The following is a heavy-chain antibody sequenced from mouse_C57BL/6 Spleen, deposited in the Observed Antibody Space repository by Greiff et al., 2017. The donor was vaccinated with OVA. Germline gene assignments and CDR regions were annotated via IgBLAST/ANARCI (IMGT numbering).Heavy chain of an antibody. Sequence: EVKLMESEGGLVQPGSSMKLSCTASGFTFSDYYMAWVRQVPEKGLEWVANINYDGSSTYYLDSLKSRFIISRDNAKNILYLQMSSLKSEDTATYYCAREGDYYGSSLWFAYWGQGTLVTVSA. CDR3: AREGDYYGSSLWFAY. J-gene: IGHJ3*01. CDR2: INYDGSST. V-gene: IGHV5-16*01. CDR1: GFTFSDYY. D-gene: IGHD1-1*01.